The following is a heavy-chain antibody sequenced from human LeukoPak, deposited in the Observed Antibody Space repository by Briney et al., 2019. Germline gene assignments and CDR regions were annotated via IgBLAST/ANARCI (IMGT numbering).Heavy chain of an antibody. CDR2: ISYDGSNA. V-gene: IGHV3-30-3*01. Sequence: PGGSLRLSCAASAFTFSSFAMHWVRQAPGKGLEWVAVISYDGSNAYYANSVKGQFTISRDNSKNTLYLQMNSLRPEDTAVYYCARELCCDGGRYFDYWGQGTLVTVSS. CDR1: AFTFSSFA. D-gene: IGHD3-16*01. CDR3: ARELCCDGGRYFDY. J-gene: IGHJ4*02.